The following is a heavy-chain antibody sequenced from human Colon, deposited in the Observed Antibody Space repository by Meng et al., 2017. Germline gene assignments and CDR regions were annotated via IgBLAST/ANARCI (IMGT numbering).Heavy chain of an antibody. D-gene: IGHD6-25*01. CDR2: IIPVFDTT. J-gene: IGHJ6*02. Sequence: SVKVSCKASGGTFSNYALNWVRQAPGQGLEWMGGIIPVFDTTNYAKKFQGRVTITADKSTSTAYMELSSLRSEDTAVYYCARSKSAAARKYYHGMDVWGQETTVTVSS. CDR3: ARSKSAAARKYYHGMDV. CDR1: GGTFSNYA. V-gene: IGHV1-69*06.